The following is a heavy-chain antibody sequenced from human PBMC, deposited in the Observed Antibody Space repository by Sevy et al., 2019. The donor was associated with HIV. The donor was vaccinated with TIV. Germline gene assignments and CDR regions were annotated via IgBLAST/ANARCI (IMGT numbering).Heavy chain of an antibody. J-gene: IGHJ4*02. V-gene: IGHV3-21*01. CDR2: ISSSSSYI. D-gene: IGHD1-1*01. CDR1: GFTFSSYS. CDR3: ARESLVGGTNFFDY. Sequence: GGSLRLSCAASGFTFSSYSMNWVRQAPGKGLEWVSSISSSSSYIYYANSVKGRFTISRDNAKNSLYLQMNSLRAEDTAVYYCARESLVGGTNFFDYWGQGTLVTVSS.